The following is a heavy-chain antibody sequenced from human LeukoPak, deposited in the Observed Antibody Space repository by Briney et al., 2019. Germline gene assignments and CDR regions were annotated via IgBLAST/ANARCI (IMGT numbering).Heavy chain of an antibody. CDR1: GFTFNRCW. CDR2: INPDGRDT. J-gene: IGHJ1*01. V-gene: IGHV3-7*01. D-gene: IGHD2-21*02. Sequence: HSGGSLRLSCVVSGFTFNRCWMNWVRQAPGKGLEWVAHINPDGRDTYYVDSVKGRFTISRDNAQNSMYLQMNSLRVEDTAVYYCTSWGDTTAEYFQRWGRGTLVTVSS. CDR3: TSWGDTTAEYFQR.